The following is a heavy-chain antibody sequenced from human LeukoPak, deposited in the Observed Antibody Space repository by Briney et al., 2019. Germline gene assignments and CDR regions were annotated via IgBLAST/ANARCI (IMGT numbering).Heavy chain of an antibody. D-gene: IGHD3-10*01. V-gene: IGHV3-30-3*01. J-gene: IGHJ4*02. Sequence: GGSLRLSCAASGFTFSSYALHWVRQAPGKGLEWVAVISYDGSNKYFADSVKGRFTISRDNSKNTLYLQMNSLRAEDTAIYYCAREREVRLRRIFDYWGQGTLVTVSS. CDR1: GFTFSSYA. CDR3: AREREVRLRRIFDY. CDR2: ISYDGSNK.